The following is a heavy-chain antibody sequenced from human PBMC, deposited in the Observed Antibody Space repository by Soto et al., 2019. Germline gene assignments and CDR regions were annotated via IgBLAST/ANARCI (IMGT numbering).Heavy chain of an antibody. CDR2: ISSSSSYI. CDR3: ARVLYDFWSAPRDYYYYMDV. D-gene: IGHD3-3*01. J-gene: IGHJ6*03. CDR1: GFTFSSYS. Sequence: EVQLVESGGGLVKPGGSLRLSCAASGFTFSSYSMNWVRQAPGKGLEWVSSISSSSSYIYYADSVKGRFTISRDNAKKSLYLQMNSLRAEDTAVYYCARVLYDFWSAPRDYYYYMDVWGKGTTVTVSS. V-gene: IGHV3-21*01.